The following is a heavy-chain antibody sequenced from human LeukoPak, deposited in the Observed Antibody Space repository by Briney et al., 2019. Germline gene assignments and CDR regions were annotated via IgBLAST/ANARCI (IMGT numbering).Heavy chain of an antibody. CDR2: IYSGGGT. J-gene: IGHJ4*02. CDR1: GFTVSNTY. V-gene: IGHV3-53*01. Sequence: GGSLRLSCAASGFTVSNTYMSWVRQAPGKGLEWVSLIYSGGGTYSADSVKGRFTISRDISKNTLYLQMNSLRAEDTAVYYCARDRFGQYDPRYYFDYWGQGTLVTVSS. CDR3: ARDRFGQYDPRYYFDY. D-gene: IGHD3-10*01.